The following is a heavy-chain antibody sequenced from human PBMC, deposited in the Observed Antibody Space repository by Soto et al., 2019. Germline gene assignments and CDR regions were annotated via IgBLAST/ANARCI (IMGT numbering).Heavy chain of an antibody. J-gene: IGHJ5*02. CDR1: GASICSGDYY. Sequence: PSETLSLTCTVSGASICSGDYYWSWIRHHPGKGLEWIGYIYYSGGTYYNPSLKSRVTISVDTSKNQFSLELSSVTAADTAVYYCASIYDSSGYYYGNNWFDPWGQGTLVTVSS. D-gene: IGHD3-22*01. CDR3: ASIYDSSGYYYGNNWFDP. CDR2: IYYSGGT. V-gene: IGHV4-31*02.